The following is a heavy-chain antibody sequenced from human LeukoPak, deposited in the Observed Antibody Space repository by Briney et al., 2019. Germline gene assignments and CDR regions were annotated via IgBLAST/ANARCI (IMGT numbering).Heavy chain of an antibody. D-gene: IGHD3-22*01. CDR3: ARLTHYWDRSGYPDY. CDR2: IFPGDSDT. Sequence: GESLKILCKGSGYSFTSYCIGWVRQMPGKGLEWMGIIFPGDSDTRYSTSFQGQVTISADKSISTAYLQWSSLKASDTAMYYWARLTHYWDRSGYPDYWGQGTLVTVSS. J-gene: IGHJ4*02. V-gene: IGHV5-51*01. CDR1: GYSFTSYC.